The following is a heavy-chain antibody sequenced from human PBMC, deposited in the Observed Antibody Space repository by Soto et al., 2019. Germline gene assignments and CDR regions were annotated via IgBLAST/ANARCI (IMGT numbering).Heavy chain of an antibody. V-gene: IGHV3-23*01. D-gene: IGHD6-6*01. CDR3: AKRSSSSTLDY. Sequence: EVQLLESGGGLVQPGESLRLSCAASGFTFSSYAMSWVRQAPGKGLEWGSVISGSDYSKYYADSVKGRFTISRDNSKNTLYLQMNSLRAEDTSVYYCAKRSSSSTLDYWGQGTLVTVSS. CDR2: ISGSDYSK. J-gene: IGHJ4*02. CDR1: GFTFSSYA.